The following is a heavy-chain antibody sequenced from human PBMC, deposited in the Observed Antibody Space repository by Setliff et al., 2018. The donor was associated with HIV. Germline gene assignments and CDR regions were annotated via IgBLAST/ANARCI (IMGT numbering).Heavy chain of an antibody. D-gene: IGHD2-2*01. Sequence: SETLSLTCAVSAYSINSGYYWGWIRQPPGKGLEWIGSIYHSGSIYYNPSLKSRVTISVDTSKNQFSLKLSSVTAADTAVYYCARGLSSTASPYFYYYYMDVWGKGTTVTVSS. V-gene: IGHV4-38-2*01. CDR1: AYSINSGYY. J-gene: IGHJ6*03. CDR2: IYHSGSI. CDR3: ARGLSSTASPYFYYYYMDV.